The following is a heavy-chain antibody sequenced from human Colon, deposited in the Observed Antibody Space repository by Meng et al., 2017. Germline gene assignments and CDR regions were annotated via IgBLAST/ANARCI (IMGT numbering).Heavy chain of an antibody. D-gene: IGHD4-17*01. CDR3: ARVNGDFDEAWFDP. Sequence: QVQVQESGPGLVRPSETLSLICTVSGASVSSDSHYWSWIRQSPGKGLEWIGYIYYTGNTNYNPSLASRVSMSLDTSKNHFSLHLTSVTAADTAIYYCARVNGDFDEAWFDPWGQGTLVTVSS. CDR2: IYYTGNT. J-gene: IGHJ5*02. CDR1: GASVSSDSHY. V-gene: IGHV4-61*03.